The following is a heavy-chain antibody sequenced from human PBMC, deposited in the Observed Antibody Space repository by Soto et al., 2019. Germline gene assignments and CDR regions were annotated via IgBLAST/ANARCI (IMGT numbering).Heavy chain of an antibody. CDR1: GGTFSSYT. V-gene: IGHV1-69*02. CDR3: ARLDGYCSSTSCYGFDY. D-gene: IGHD2-2*01. J-gene: IGHJ4*02. CDR2: IIPILGIA. Sequence: SVKVSCKASGGTFSSYTISWVRQAPGQGLEWMGRIIPILGIANYAQKFQGRVTITADKSTSTAYMELSSLRSEDTAVYYCARLDGYCSSTSCYGFDYWGQATLVTAPQ.